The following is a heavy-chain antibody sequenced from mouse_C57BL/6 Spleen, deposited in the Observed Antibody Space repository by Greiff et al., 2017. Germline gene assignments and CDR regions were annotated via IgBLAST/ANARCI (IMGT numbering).Heavy chain of an antibody. J-gene: IGHJ3*01. D-gene: IGHD1-1*01. CDR1: GYTFTDYN. Sequence: EVPLQQSGPELVQPGASVRIPCKASGYTFTDYNMDWVKQSHGKSNEWIGDIKPNNGGTIYNQKFKGKATLTVDKTSSTAYMELRSLTSEDTAVYYCARPHDGSSRGFAFWGQGTLVTVSA. CDR2: IKPNNGGT. V-gene: IGHV1-18*01. CDR3: ARPHDGSSRGFAF.